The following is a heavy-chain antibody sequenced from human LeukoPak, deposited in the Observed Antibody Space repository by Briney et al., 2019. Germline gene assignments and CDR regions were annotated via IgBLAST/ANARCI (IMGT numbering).Heavy chain of an antibody. Sequence: SETLSLTCTVSGGSINNYYWSWIRQPAGKGPEWIGRIYSTGSTYYNPSLKSRVTLSVDTSKNQFSLELTSVTPADTAVYYCARDRGTATIPDKWGQGTLVTVSS. D-gene: IGHD5-24*01. CDR3: ARDRGTATIPDK. CDR1: GGSINNYY. J-gene: IGHJ4*02. CDR2: IYSTGST. V-gene: IGHV4-4*07.